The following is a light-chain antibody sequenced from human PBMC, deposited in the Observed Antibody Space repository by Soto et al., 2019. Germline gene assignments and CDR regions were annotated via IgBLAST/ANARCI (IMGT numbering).Light chain of an antibody. CDR1: TSNIGSEF. V-gene: IGLV1-47*01. CDR3: AAWDDSLSGWV. CDR2: RDN. Sequence: QLVLTQPPSASGTPGQRVTISCSGGTSNIGSEFVYWYQQLPGTAPKLLIYRDNQRPSGVPDRFSGSKSGTSVSLAISGLRSEDEADYYCAAWDDSLSGWVFGGGTKLTVL. J-gene: IGLJ3*02.